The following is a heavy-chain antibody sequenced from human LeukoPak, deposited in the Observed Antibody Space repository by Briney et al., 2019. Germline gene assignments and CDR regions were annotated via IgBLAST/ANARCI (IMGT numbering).Heavy chain of an antibody. CDR3: ARDLAYCSGGSCQGWFDP. CDR2: INPNSGGT. V-gene: IGHV1-2*02. D-gene: IGHD2-15*01. J-gene: IGHJ5*02. Sequence: GASVKVSCKASGYTFTGYYMHWVRQAPGQGLEWMGWINPNSGGTNYAQKFQGRVTMTRDTSISTAYMGLSRLRSDDTAVYYCARDLAYCSGGSCQGWFDPWGQGTLVTVSS. CDR1: GYTFTGYY.